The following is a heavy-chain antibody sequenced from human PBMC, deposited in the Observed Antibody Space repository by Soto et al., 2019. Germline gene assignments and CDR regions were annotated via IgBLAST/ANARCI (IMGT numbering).Heavy chain of an antibody. Sequence: RASVKVSCKASGGTFSSYAISWVRQAPGQGLEWMGGIIPIFGTANYAQKFQGRVTITADESTSTAYMELSSLRSEDTAVYYCASGINWDPGFDYWGQGTLVTVSS. J-gene: IGHJ4*02. CDR2: IIPIFGTA. D-gene: IGHD7-27*01. CDR3: ASGINWDPGFDY. CDR1: GGTFSSYA. V-gene: IGHV1-69*13.